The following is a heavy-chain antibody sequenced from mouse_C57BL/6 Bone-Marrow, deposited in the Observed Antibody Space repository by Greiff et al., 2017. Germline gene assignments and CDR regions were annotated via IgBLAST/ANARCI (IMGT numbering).Heavy chain of an antibody. Sequence: QVQLQQPGAELVRPGTSVKLSCKASGYTFTSYWMHWVKQRPGQGLEWIGVIDPSDSYANYNQKFKGKATLTVDTSSSTAYMQLSSLTSEDSAVYYCASGGSTMVPYYFDYWGQGTTRTVSS. CDR2: IDPSDSYA. D-gene: IGHD2-2*01. V-gene: IGHV1-59*01. J-gene: IGHJ2*01. CDR3: ASGGSTMVPYYFDY. CDR1: GYTFTSYW.